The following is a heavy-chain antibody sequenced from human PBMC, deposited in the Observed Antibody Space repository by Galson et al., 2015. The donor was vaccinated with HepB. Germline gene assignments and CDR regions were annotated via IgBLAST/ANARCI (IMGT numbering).Heavy chain of an antibody. J-gene: IGHJ6*03. V-gene: IGHV1-8*01. CDR1: GYTFTSYD. CDR2: MNPNSGNT. Sequence: SVKVSCKASGYTFTSYDINWVRQATGQGLEWMGWMNPNSGNTGYAQKFQGRVTMTRNTSISTAYMELSSLRSEDTAVYYCARTRGSYYYYYYMDVWGKGTTVTVSS. D-gene: IGHD1-26*01. CDR3: ARTRGSYYYYYYMDV.